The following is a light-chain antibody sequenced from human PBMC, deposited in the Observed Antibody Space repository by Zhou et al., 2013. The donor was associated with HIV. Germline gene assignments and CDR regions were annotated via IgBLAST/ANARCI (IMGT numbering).Light chain of an antibody. J-gene: IGKJ1*01. CDR1: QSISDW. Sequence: DIQMTQSPSTLSASVGDTVTITCRASQSISDWLAWYQHKQGRAPKLLIYKASILEGGVPSRFRGRESGTDFTLTISSLQPDDFATYYCQAYDRSFPMTFGQGTKVEIK. CDR3: QAYDRSFPMT. V-gene: IGKV1-5*03. CDR2: KAS.